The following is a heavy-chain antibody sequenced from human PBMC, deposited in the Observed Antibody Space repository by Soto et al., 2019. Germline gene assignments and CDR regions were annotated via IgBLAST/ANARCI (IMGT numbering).Heavy chain of an antibody. D-gene: IGHD2-8*01. J-gene: IGHJ3*02. CDR2: IYYSGST. Sequence: LSLTCTVSGGSISSSSYYWGWIRQPPGKGLEWIGSIYYSGSTYYNPSLKSRVTISVDTSKNQFSLKLSSVTAADTAVYYCARGGVTKNAFDIWGQGTMVTVSS. CDR3: ARGGVTKNAFDI. CDR1: GGSISSSSYY. V-gene: IGHV4-39*01.